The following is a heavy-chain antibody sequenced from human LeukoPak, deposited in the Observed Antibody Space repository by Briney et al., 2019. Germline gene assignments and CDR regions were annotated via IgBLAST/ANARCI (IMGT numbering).Heavy chain of an antibody. CDR2: IYPGDSDT. CDR3: ARVEMATIQFWVFDY. D-gene: IGHD5-24*01. CDR1: GYSFTSYW. J-gene: IGHJ4*02. V-gene: IGHV5-51*01. Sequence: GASLKISFKGSGYSFTSYWIGWVRQMPGKGLEWMGIIYPGDSDTRYSPSFQGQVTISADKSISTAYLQWSSLKASDTAMYYCARVEMATIQFWVFDYWGQGTLVTVSS.